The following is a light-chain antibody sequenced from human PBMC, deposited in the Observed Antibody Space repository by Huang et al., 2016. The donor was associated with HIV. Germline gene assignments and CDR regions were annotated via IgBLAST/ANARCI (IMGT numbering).Light chain of an antibody. CDR1: QSLQNSNGYNY. CDR2: MGY. J-gene: IGKJ4*01. V-gene: IGKV2-28*01. CDR3: MQALQTSFT. Sequence: DIVMTQSPISLPVTPGQPASISCRSSQSLQNSNGYNYLDWYVQKPGQSPRLLIYMGYNRASGVPDRFSGSGSGTDFTLEISRVEAEDVGVYYCMQALQTSFTFGGGTKVEIK.